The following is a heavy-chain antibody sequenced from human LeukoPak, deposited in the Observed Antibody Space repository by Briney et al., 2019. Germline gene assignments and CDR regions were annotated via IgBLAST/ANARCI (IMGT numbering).Heavy chain of an antibody. V-gene: IGHV3-23*01. CDR2: IRDDGT. CDR1: GFTLSSCA. CDR3: AKTFGTIDPFEY. J-gene: IGHJ4*02. Sequence: PGGSLRLSCAASGFTLSSCAMSWVRQAPGRGPEWVSAIRDDGTWYADSVKGRFTISRDSSKNTLYLQMNSLRAEDTAVYYCAKTFGTIDPFEYWGQGTLVTVSS. D-gene: IGHD2-2*01.